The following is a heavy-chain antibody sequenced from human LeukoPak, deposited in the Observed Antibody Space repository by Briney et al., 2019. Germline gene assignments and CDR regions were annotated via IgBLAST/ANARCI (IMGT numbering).Heavy chain of an antibody. CDR1: GGSFSGYY. V-gene: IGHV4-34*01. Sequence: PSETLSLTCAVYGGSFSGYYWSWIRQPPGKGLEWIGEINHSGSTYYNPSLKSRVTISVDTSKNQFSLKLSSVTAADTAVYYCAREELDIVVVVAATTPVNWFDPWGQGTLVTVSS. CDR2: INHSGST. J-gene: IGHJ5*02. D-gene: IGHD2-15*01. CDR3: AREELDIVVVVAATTPVNWFDP.